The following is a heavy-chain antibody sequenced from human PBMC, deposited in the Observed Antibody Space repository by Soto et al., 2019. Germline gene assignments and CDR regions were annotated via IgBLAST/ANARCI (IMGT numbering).Heavy chain of an antibody. J-gene: IGHJ4*02. CDR2: INHSGST. CDR1: GGSFSGYY. D-gene: IGHD3-16*02. Sequence: SETLSLTCAVYGGSFSGYYWSWIRQPPGKGLEWIGEINHSGSTNYNPSLKSRVTISVDTSKNQFSLKLSSVTAADTAVYYCARAYYIWGSYRYKPFDYWGQGTLVTVSS. V-gene: IGHV4-34*01. CDR3: ARAYYIWGSYRYKPFDY.